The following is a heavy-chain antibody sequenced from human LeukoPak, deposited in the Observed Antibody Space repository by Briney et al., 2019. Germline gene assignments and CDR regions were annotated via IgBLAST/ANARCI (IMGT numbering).Heavy chain of an antibody. J-gene: IGHJ4*02. D-gene: IGHD3-10*01. Sequence: GGSLRLSCAASGFTFSSYGRHWVRQAPGKGLEWVAVIWYDGSDKYYADSVKGRFTISRDNSKNTLYLQMNSLRAEDTAVYYCARDESGYLDYWGQGTLVTVSS. CDR3: ARDESGYLDY. V-gene: IGHV3-33*01. CDR2: IWYDGSDK. CDR1: GFTFSSYG.